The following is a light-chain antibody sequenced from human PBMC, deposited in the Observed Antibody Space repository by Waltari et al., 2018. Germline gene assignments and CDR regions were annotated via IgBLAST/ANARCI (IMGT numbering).Light chain of an antibody. CDR1: SSDIGGYNR. CDR3: CSYGTGSTYV. Sequence: QSALTQPASVSGSPGQSITISCTGTSSDIGGYNRVSWYQQYPGRAPKLIIYEVTKRPSWVSDRFSGSKSGSTASLTSSGVQAEDEADDYCCSYGTGSTYVFGTGTKVTVL. CDR2: EVT. J-gene: IGLJ1*01. V-gene: IGLV2-23*02.